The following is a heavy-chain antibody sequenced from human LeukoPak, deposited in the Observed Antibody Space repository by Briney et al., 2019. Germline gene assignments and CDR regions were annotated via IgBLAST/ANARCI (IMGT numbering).Heavy chain of an antibody. J-gene: IGHJ3*01. CDR1: GYTFTRNY. CDR2: ISTNTGNP. V-gene: IGHV7-4-1*02. CDR3: ARDLRVIVFDF. Sequence: GASVKVSCKASGYTFTRNYMHWVRRAPGQGLEWMGWISTNTGNPTYAQGFTGRFVFSMDTSVSTAYLEISSQKAEDTAVYYCARDLRVIVFDFWGQGTMVTVSS. D-gene: IGHD3-22*01.